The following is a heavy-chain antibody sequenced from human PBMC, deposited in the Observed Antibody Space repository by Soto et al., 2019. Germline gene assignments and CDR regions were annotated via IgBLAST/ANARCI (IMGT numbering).Heavy chain of an antibody. CDR3: ARADYYDSSGFYYDC. Sequence: QVQLVQSGAEVKKPGASVKVSCKASGYIFTNHYIHWVRQAPGQGLEWMGIINPSGGSTNYLQKFQGRITMPRDTSTSTVYMELSSLISEDTAVYFCARADYYDSSGFYYDCWGQGTLVTVSS. CDR2: INPSGGST. J-gene: IGHJ4*02. D-gene: IGHD3-22*01. CDR1: GYIFTNHY. V-gene: IGHV1-46*01.